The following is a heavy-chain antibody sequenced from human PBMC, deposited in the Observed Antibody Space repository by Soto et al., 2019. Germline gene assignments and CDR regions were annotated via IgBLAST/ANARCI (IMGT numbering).Heavy chain of an antibody. CDR1: GGSVSSGSYY. CDR3: AREGGYTFDY. V-gene: IGHV4-61*01. Sequence: SATLYLTCTVSGGSVSSGSYYWSWIRQPPGKGLEWIGYIYYSGSTNYNPSLKSRVTISVDTSKNQFSLKLSSVTAADTAVYYCAREGGYTFDYWGQGTLVTVSS. D-gene: IGHD3-16*02. CDR2: IYYSGST. J-gene: IGHJ4*02.